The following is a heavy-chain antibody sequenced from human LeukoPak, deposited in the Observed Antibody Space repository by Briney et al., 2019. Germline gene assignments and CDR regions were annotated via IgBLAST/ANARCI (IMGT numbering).Heavy chain of an antibody. D-gene: IGHD1-1*01. Sequence: ASVKVSCKASGSAFTDYYMHWVRQAPGQGLEWMGWINPNSGGTNFAQKFQGRVTMTRDTSISTAYMELNRLRSDDTAVYYCAAPQLGRDAFDIWGQGTMVTVSS. J-gene: IGHJ3*02. CDR1: GSAFTDYY. V-gene: IGHV1-2*02. CDR2: INPNSGGT. CDR3: AAPQLGRDAFDI.